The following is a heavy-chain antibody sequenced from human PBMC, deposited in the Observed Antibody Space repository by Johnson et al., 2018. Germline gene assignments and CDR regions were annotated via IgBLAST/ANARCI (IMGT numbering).Heavy chain of an antibody. V-gene: IGHV1-8*01. CDR1: GYSFTTYD. D-gene: IGHD3-3*01. CDR2: MNPNNGDA. J-gene: IGHJ5*02. CDR3: ARGRGERITLFGVGTSLAWFDA. Sequence: QVQLVQSGAEVKKPGASVKVSCRASGYSFTTYDLNWVRQAAGHGLEWMGWMNPNNGDAGYAQKFRGRVTMTRDTSTGTAYMKLTSLTSDDTAVYYCARGRGERITLFGVGTSLAWFDAWGQGTLVTVSS.